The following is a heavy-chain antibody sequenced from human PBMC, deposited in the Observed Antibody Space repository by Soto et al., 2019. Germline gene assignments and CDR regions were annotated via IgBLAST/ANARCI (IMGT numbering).Heavy chain of an antibody. J-gene: IGHJ6*04. V-gene: IGHV3-53*01. CDR1: GFTVSSNY. Sequence: GGSLRLSCAASGFTVSSNYMSWVRQAPGKGLEWVSVIYSGGSTYYADSVKGRFTISRDNSKNTLYLQMNSLRAEDTAVYYCARESENYYGMDVWGEGTTVTVYS. CDR3: ARESENYYGMDV. CDR2: IYSGGST.